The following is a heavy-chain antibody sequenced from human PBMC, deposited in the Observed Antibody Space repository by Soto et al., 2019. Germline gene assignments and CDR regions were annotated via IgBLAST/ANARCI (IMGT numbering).Heavy chain of an antibody. D-gene: IGHD3-3*01. Sequence: QVQLVESGGGVVQPGRSLRLSCAASGFTFSSYGMHWVRQAPGKGLEWVAVIWYDGSNKYYADSVKGRFTISRDNSKNTLYLQMNSLRAEDTAVYYCARDTWGNYDFWSGGTFDYWGQGTLVTVSS. V-gene: IGHV3-33*01. CDR3: ARDTWGNYDFWSGGTFDY. CDR2: IWYDGSNK. CDR1: GFTFSSYG. J-gene: IGHJ4*02.